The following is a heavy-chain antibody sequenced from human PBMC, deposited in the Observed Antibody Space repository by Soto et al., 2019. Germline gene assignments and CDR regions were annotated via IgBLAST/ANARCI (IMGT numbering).Heavy chain of an antibody. D-gene: IGHD5-18*01. V-gene: IGHV3-30-3*01. CDR1: GFSFSIYA. Sequence: QVQLVESWGGVVQPGRSLRLSCAASGFSFSIYAMHWVRQAPGKGLEWVAVISYHGSTEYYGDSVKGRFTISRDNSKNTLYLQMYSLRPEDTAIYYCARGYSYGPNWESDALDIWGQGAMVTVSS. CDR2: ISYHGSTE. CDR3: ARGYSYGPNWESDALDI. J-gene: IGHJ3*02.